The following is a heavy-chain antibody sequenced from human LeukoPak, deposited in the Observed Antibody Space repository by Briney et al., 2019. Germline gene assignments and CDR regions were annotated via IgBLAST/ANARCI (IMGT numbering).Heavy chain of an antibody. Sequence: SETLSLTCSVSDGYISSFYWSWLRLPPGRGLEYMSYVSYSGTTNCNPSLKSRHTISLDTSKTQISLRLRSVTAADTAVYYCARFRSAVAGTYNYYYLDVWGKGTTVTVSS. CDR3: ARFRSAVAGTYNYYYLDV. CDR2: VSYSGTT. CDR1: DGYISSFY. V-gene: IGHV4-59*01. D-gene: IGHD6-19*01. J-gene: IGHJ6*03.